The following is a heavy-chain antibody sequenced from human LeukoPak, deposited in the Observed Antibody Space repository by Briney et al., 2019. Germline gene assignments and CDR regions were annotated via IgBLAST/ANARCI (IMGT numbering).Heavy chain of an antibody. D-gene: IGHD1-1*01. CDR1: GGSFSGYY. V-gene: IGHV4-34*01. J-gene: IGHJ5*02. Sequence: SETLSLTCAVYGGSFSGYYWSWIRQPPGKGLEWIGEINHSGSTNYNPSLKSRVTISVDRPKNQFSLNLSSVTAADTAVYYCARGFLASNYNWFAPWGQGTLVTVPS. CDR2: INHSGST. CDR3: ARGFLASNYNWFAP.